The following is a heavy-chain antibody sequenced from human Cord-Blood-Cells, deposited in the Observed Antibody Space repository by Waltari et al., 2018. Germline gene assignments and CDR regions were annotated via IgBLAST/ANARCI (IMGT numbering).Heavy chain of an antibody. CDR2: IYHSGST. Sequence: QVQLQESAPGLVKPSETLSPTCAVSGGSISSRNWWRWARHPPWKGLGWIGEIYHSGSTNYDPSLKSRVTISVDKSKNQFSLKLSSVTAADTAVYYCARDRGYCSSTSCYTWYFDLWGRGTLVTVSS. CDR3: ARDRGYCSSTSCYTWYFDL. CDR1: GGSISSRNW. V-gene: IGHV4-4*02. D-gene: IGHD2-2*02. J-gene: IGHJ2*01.